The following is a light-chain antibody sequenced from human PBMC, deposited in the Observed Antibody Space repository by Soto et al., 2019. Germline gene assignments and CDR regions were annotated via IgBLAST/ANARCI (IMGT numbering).Light chain of an antibody. CDR1: SSDVGGFNY. V-gene: IGLV2-14*03. CDR3: SSYTSSSTPYVV. Sequence: QSALTQPASVSGSPGQSITISCTGSSSDVGGFNYVSWYQQHPGKAPKLMIYDVSNRPSGGSNRFSGSKSGNTASLTISGRQAEDEADYYCSSYTSSSTPYVVFGGGTKVTVL. CDR2: DVS. J-gene: IGLJ2*01.